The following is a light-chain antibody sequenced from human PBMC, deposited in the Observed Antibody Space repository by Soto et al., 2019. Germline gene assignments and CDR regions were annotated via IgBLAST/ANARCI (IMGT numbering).Light chain of an antibody. CDR1: SSNIGSNS. J-gene: IGLJ1*01. CDR2: SNN. V-gene: IGLV1-44*01. CDR3: AAWDDSLNGREV. Sequence: QYVLTQPPSASGTPGQRVTISCSGSSSNIGSNSVNWYQQLPGAAPKLLIYSNNQRPSGVPDRFSGSKSGTSASLAISGLQSEDEADYDCAAWDDSLNGREVFGTGTELTVL.